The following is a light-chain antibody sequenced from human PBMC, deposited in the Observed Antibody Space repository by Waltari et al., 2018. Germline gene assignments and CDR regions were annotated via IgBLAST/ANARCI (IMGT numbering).Light chain of an antibody. CDR2: GAS. V-gene: IGKV3-11*01. CDR3: LKRAGGPL. J-gene: IGKJ4*01. Sequence: EIVLTQSPATLSLSPGESATLSCRASQSVNKYLDWFQQKPGKAPRLLIYGASNRAAGIPARFSGSGSGTDFTLTISSLEPEDFAVYYCLKRAGGPLFGGGTKVE. CDR1: QSVNKY.